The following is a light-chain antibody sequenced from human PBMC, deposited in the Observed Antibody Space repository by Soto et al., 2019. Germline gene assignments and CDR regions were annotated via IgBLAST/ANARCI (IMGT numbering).Light chain of an antibody. CDR3: TSYTSSSSYV. J-gene: IGLJ1*01. Sequence: QSALTQPASVSGAAVQSITISCTGTSRDVGGYNYVSWYQQHPGKAPKLIIYEVNNRPSRDSNRFSGSKSGNTASLTIPGLQYEAEADYYCTSYTSSSSYVVGTGTKATVL. V-gene: IGLV2-14*01. CDR2: EVN. CDR1: SRDVGGYNY.